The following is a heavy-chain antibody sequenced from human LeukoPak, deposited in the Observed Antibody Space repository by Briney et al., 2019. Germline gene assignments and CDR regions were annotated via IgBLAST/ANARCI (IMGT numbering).Heavy chain of an antibody. CDR2: ISAYNGNT. V-gene: IGHV1-18*01. J-gene: IGHJ3*02. Sequence: ASVKVSCKTSGYTFSTYGISWVRQVPGQGLEWMGWISAYNGNTNYAQNLQGRVTMTTDTSANTAYLELRSLRSDDTAVYYCARDRSPYSGDYTYTDAFEIWGQGTTITVSS. CDR1: GYTFSTYG. D-gene: IGHD4-17*01. CDR3: ARDRSPYSGDYTYTDAFEI.